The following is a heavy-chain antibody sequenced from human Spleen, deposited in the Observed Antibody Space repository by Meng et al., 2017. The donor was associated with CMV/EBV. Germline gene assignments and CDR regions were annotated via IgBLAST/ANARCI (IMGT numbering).Heavy chain of an antibody. Sequence: QVQLVESGGGLVKPGGSLRLSCAASGFTFSDYYMSWIRQAPGKGLEWVSYISSSSSYTNYADSVKGRFTISRDNAKNSLYLQMNSLRAEDTAVYYCARDLRIAAAGTLCYWGQGTLVTVSS. CDR2: ISSSSSYT. D-gene: IGHD6-13*01. CDR1: GFTFSDYY. CDR3: ARDLRIAAAGTLCY. J-gene: IGHJ4*02. V-gene: IGHV3-11*06.